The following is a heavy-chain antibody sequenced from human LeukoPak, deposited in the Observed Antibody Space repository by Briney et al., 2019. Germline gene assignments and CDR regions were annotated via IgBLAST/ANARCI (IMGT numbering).Heavy chain of an antibody. CDR1: GGSISSNSYY. CDR2: IYYSGST. D-gene: IGHD3-10*01. V-gene: IGHV4-39*01. Sequence: SETLSLTCTVSGGSISSNSYYWGWIPQPPGKGLEWIGRIYYSGSTYNNPSLKSRVTISVDTSKNQFSLKLSSVTAPDTAVYFCARRGSSMARGVITYYFDYWGQGTLVTVSS. CDR3: ARRGSSMARGVITYYFDY. J-gene: IGHJ4*02.